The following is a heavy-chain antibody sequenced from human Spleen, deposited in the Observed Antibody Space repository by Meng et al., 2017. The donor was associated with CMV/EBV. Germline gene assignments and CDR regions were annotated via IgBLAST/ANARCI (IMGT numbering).Heavy chain of an antibody. CDR1: GGSISSSSHY. Sequence: SETLSLTCTVSGGSISSSSHYWGWIRQPPGKGLEWIGSIYYTGNTHFNPSLKSRVSISVDTSRNQFSLKLSSVTAADTAVYYCARRGGYSYGGFDPWGQGTLVTVSS. CDR3: ARRGGYSYGGFDP. J-gene: IGHJ5*02. CDR2: IYYTGNT. D-gene: IGHD5-18*01. V-gene: IGHV4-39*07.